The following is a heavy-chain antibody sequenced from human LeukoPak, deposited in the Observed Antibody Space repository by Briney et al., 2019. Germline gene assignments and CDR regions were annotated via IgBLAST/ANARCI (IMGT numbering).Heavy chain of an antibody. CDR3: ARGVSHWQPYPYYGSGSYIRYFDY. CDR1: VGSFSDYY. V-gene: IGHV4-34*01. D-gene: IGHD3-10*01. Sequence: SETLSLTCAVYVGSFSDYYWSWIRQSPGKGLEWIGEINHSGSSKYNPSLKSRVTISVDTSKNQFSLKLSSVTAADTAVYYCARGVSHWQPYPYYGSGSYIRYFDYWGQETLVTVSS. J-gene: IGHJ4*02. CDR2: INHSGSS.